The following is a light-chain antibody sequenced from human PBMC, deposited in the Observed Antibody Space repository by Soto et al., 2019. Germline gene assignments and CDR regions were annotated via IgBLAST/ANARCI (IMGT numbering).Light chain of an antibody. CDR2: AAS. Sequence: DIQMTQSQSSLSASLGDRFTITCVSVQSISSYLNWYQQKPGKAPKLLIYAASSLQSGVPSRFSGSGSGTDFTLTISSLQPEDFATYYCQQSYSTPGIRAFGPGTKVDI. CDR3: QQSYSTPGIRA. CDR1: QSISSY. J-gene: IGKJ3*01. V-gene: IGKV1-39*01.